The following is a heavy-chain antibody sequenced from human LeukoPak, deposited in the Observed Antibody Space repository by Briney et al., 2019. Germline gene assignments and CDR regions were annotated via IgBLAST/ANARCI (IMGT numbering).Heavy chain of an antibody. CDR1: GFTFTSSW. Sequence: GESLKISCKVSGFTFTSSWIGWVRQRPGKGLEWMGIIYPGDSDTRYRPSFQGQVTISADKSISTAYLQWSSLKASDTAMYYCARLGSCRGGSCTAFDIWGQGTVVTVSS. CDR2: IYPGDSDT. J-gene: IGHJ3*02. V-gene: IGHV5-51*01. D-gene: IGHD2-15*01. CDR3: ARLGSCRGGSCTAFDI.